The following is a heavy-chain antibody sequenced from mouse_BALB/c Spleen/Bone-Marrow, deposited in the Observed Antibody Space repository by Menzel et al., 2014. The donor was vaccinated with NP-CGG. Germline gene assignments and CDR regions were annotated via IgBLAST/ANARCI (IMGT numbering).Heavy chain of an antibody. V-gene: IGHV1-14*01. CDR1: GYTFTSYI. Sequence: EVQLQQSGPELVKPGASVKMSCKASGYTFTSYILHWVKQKPGQGLEWIGYINPYNDGTKYNEKFKGKATLTSDKFSSATYMELSSLTSEDSAVYYCARGGGHYFDYGGQGTPLTVSS. CDR2: INPYNDGT. CDR3: ARGGGHYFDY. J-gene: IGHJ2*01.